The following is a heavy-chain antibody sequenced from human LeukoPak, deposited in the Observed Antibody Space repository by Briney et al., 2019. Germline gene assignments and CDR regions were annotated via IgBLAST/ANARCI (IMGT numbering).Heavy chain of an antibody. D-gene: IGHD2-21*02. CDR2: INPNSGGT. Sequence: ASVKVSCKASGYTFTGYYMHWVQQAPGQGLEWMGWINPNSGGTNYAQKFQGRVTMTRDTSISTAYMELSRLRSDDTAVYYCAKVTAYCGGDCYYPRQYYFDYWGQGTLVTVSS. V-gene: IGHV1-2*02. CDR3: AKVTAYCGGDCYYPRQYYFDY. CDR1: GYTFTGYY. J-gene: IGHJ4*02.